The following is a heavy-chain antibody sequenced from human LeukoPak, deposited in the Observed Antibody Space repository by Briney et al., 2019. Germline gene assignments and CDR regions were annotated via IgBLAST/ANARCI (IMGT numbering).Heavy chain of an antibody. Sequence: PGGSLRLSCAASGFTFDDYAMHWVRQAPGKGLEWVSGISWNSGSIGYADSVKGRFTISRDNAKNSLYLQMNSLRAEDTALYYCATDGAGFDTWGQGVLVTVSS. J-gene: IGHJ5*02. CDR2: ISWNSGSI. CDR1: GFTFDDYA. CDR3: ATDGAGFDT. V-gene: IGHV3-9*01.